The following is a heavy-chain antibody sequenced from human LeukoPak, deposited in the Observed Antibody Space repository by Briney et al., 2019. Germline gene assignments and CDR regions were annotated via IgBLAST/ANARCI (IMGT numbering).Heavy chain of an antibody. Sequence: KPRGSLRLSCAASGFTFSSYSMNWVRQAPGKGLEWVSSISSSSSYIYYADSVKGRFTISRDNAKNSLYLQMNSLRAEDTAVYYCARARSTVTHYYFDYWGQGTLVTVSS. J-gene: IGHJ4*02. CDR2: ISSSSSYI. CDR3: ARARSTVTHYYFDY. D-gene: IGHD4-17*01. CDR1: GFTFSSYS. V-gene: IGHV3-21*01.